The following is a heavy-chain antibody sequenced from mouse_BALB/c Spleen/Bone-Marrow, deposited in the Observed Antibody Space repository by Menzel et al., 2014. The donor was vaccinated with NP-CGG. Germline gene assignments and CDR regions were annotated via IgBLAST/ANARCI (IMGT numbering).Heavy chain of an antibody. V-gene: IGHV5-9-2*01. CDR1: GFSFNSYG. D-gene: IGHD2-4*01. CDR2: ISGGGSYT. J-gene: IGHJ3*01. Sequence: EVQGVESGGGLVKSGGSLKLSCAASGFSFNSYGMSWVRQTPEKRLEWVATISGGGSYTFYPDSVKGRFTISRDNAKNNLYLQLSSLRSEDTALYYCARHAYYDQTEVSFVYWGQGTLFTVSA. CDR3: ARHAYYDQTEVSFVY.